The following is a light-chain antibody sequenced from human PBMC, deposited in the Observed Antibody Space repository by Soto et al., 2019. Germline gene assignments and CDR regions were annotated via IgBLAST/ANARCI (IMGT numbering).Light chain of an antibody. Sequence: EIVMTQSPATLSVSPGERVTLSCRASQTIYERLAWYQQKPGQTPRLVIYDATTRATGTPGSFSASGSGTEFTLTISSLQSEDFAVYYCQQYNRWPLTFGGGTKVEIK. V-gene: IGKV3-15*01. J-gene: IGKJ4*01. CDR3: QQYNRWPLT. CDR1: QTIYER. CDR2: DAT.